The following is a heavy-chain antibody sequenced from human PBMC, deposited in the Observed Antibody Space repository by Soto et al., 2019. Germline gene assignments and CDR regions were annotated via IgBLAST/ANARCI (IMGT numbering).Heavy chain of an antibody. D-gene: IGHD1-1*01. J-gene: IGHJ2*01. CDR1: GGSISSGVYY. CDR2: IYYSGST. CDR3: ARRSATNENWYFDL. Sequence: SETLPLTCTVSGGSISSGVYYWSWIRQPPGKGLEWIGYIYYSGSTNYNPSLKSRVTISVDTSKNQFSLKLSSVTAADTAVYYCARRSATNENWYFDLWGRGTLVTVSS. V-gene: IGHV4-61*08.